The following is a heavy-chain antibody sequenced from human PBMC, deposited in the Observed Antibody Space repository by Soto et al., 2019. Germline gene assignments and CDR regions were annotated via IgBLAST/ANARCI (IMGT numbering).Heavy chain of an antibody. D-gene: IGHD4-17*01. J-gene: IGHJ6*01. CDR3: VIESGGTTVAFGMDL. CDR1: GGTFSSYA. V-gene: IGHV1-69*01. CDR2: IIPIFGTA. Sequence: QVQLVQSGAEVKKPGSSVKVSCKASGGTFSSYAISWVRQAPGQGLEWMGGIIPIFGTANYAQKLQGRATVTADEATSTAYMELSSLRSEDTAVYYCVIESGGTTVAFGMDLWGQGTAVTVSS.